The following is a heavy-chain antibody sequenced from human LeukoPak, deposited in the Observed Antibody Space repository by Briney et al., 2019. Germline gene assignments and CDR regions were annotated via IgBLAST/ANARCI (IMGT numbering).Heavy chain of an antibody. V-gene: IGHV4-59*08. CDR1: GGSISSLY. CDR3: ARWQYTISSGWFDP. J-gene: IGHJ5*02. CDR2: IYYSGGT. Sequence: SETLSLTCTISGGSISSLYWSWIRQPPGKGLEWIGSIYYSGGTNYNPSLESRVTISVDTSKIQFSLKLGSVNAADTAVYYCARWQYTISSGWFDPWGQGTLVTVSS. D-gene: IGHD6-6*01.